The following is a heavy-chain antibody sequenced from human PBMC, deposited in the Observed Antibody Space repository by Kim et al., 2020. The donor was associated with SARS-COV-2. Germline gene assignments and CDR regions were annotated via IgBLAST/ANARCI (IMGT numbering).Heavy chain of an antibody. D-gene: IGHD3-10*01. Sequence: SETLSLTCTVSGGSISSGGYYWSWIRQHPGKGLEWIGYIYYSGSTYYNPSLKSRVTISVDTSKNQFSLKLSSVTAADTAVYYCARGVSITMVRGVIITLQYFDYWGQGTLVTVSS. J-gene: IGHJ4*02. CDR2: IYYSGST. V-gene: IGHV4-31*03. CDR3: ARGVSITMVRGVIITLQYFDY. CDR1: GGSISSGGYY.